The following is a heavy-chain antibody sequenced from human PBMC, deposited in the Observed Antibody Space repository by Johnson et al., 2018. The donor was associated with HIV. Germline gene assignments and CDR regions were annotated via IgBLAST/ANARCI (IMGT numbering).Heavy chain of an antibody. D-gene: IGHD3-10*01. V-gene: IGHV3-30-3*01. J-gene: IGHJ3*02. CDR1: GFTFSSYA. CDR3: ARDKGRGAFDI. CDR2: ISYGGST. Sequence: QVQLVESGGGVVQPGRSLRLSCAASGFTFSSYAMHWVRQAPGKGLGWVAVISYGGSTGYADSGKGRVTISRDNAKKSLYLQMNSLRAEDTAVYYCARDKGRGAFDIWGQGTMVTVSS.